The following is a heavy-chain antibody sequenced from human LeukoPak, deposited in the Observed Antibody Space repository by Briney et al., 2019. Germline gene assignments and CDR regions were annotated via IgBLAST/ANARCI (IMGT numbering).Heavy chain of an antibody. D-gene: IGHD3-3*01. Sequence: GGSLRLSCAASGFTFSSYSVNWVRHAPGEGREWVTYISSSSSTIYSAACVKGRFTISRDNAKNSLYLQMNSLRAEDTAVYYCARDKYDFWSGYYIEGAFDIWGQGTMVTVSS. CDR2: ISSSSSTI. CDR1: GFTFSSYS. CDR3: ARDKYDFWSGYYIEGAFDI. V-gene: IGHV3-48*01. J-gene: IGHJ3*02.